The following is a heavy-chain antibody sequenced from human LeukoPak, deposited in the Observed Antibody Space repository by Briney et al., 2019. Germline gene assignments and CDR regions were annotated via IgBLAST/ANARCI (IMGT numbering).Heavy chain of an antibody. CDR3: ATLPGRWLQFSGAGRGNIDY. J-gene: IGHJ4*02. CDR1: GGSISSGGYS. D-gene: IGHD5-12*01. Sequence: SETLSLTCAVSGGSISSGGYSWSWIRQPPGKGLEWIGYIYHSGSSNYNPSLKSRVTISVDRSKNQFSLKLSSVTAADTAVYYCATLPGRWLQFSGAGRGNIDYWGQGTLVTVSS. CDR2: IYHSGSS. V-gene: IGHV4-30-2*01.